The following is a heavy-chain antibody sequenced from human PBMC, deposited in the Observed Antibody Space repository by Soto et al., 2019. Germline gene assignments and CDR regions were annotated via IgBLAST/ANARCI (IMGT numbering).Heavy chain of an antibody. CDR2: LYPGDSDT. J-gene: IGHJ6*02. CDR1: GYTFTNHW. D-gene: IGHD3-9*01. CDR3: ATHTLIGYSSEMDV. V-gene: IGHV5-51*01. Sequence: GESLKISCKGSGYTFTNHWIGWVRQMPGKGLEWMGFLYPGDSDTRYSPSFQGQVTFSADKSITTVFLQWSSLKASDTAIYYCATHTLIGYSSEMDVWGQGTTVTVSS.